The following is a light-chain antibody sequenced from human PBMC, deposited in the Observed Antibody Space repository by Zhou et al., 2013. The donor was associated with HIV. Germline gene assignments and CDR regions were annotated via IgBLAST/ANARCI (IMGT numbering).Light chain of an antibody. CDR1: QNVATL. Sequence: DIQMTQSPSSLSASIGDRVTITCRASQNVATLLNWYQQKPGVAPKVIIYDASSLQSGVPSRFSGSRSGTDFTLTIRGLQPEDSATYYCHQSYTTPQTFGGGSKVEIK. J-gene: IGKJ4*01. CDR3: HQSYTTPQT. V-gene: IGKV1-39*01. CDR2: DAS.